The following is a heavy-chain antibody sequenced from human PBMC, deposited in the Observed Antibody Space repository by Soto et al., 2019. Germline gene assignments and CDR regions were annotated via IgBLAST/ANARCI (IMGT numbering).Heavy chain of an antibody. CDR3: ARKSYGSSWYGGWFDP. J-gene: IGHJ5*02. D-gene: IGHD6-13*01. Sequence: GGSLRLSCAASGFTFSSYWMSWVRQAPGKGLEWVANIKQDGSEKYYVDSVKGRFTISRDNAKNSLYLQMNSLRAEDTAVYYCARKSYGSSWYGGWFDPWGQGTLVTVSS. V-gene: IGHV3-7*01. CDR1: GFTFSSYW. CDR2: IKQDGSEK.